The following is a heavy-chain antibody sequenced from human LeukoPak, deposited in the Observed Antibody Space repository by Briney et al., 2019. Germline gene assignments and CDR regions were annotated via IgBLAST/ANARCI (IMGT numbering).Heavy chain of an antibody. D-gene: IGHD3-10*01. CDR3: ARVETLRSGDYYMDV. J-gene: IGHJ6*03. CDR1: GASITGHY. Sequence: SETLSLNCTVSGASITGHYWSWVRQPPGKGLEWIGYVYYSRSTNYNPSLKSRLRISVDSSNNHFSLKLSSVTAADTGVYYCARVETLRSGDYYMDVWGKGTTVSVSS. V-gene: IGHV4-59*11. CDR2: VYYSRST.